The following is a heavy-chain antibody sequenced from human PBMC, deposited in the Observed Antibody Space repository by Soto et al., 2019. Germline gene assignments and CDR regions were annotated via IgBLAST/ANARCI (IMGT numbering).Heavy chain of an antibody. Sequence: SETLSLTCAVSGGSISSGGYSWSWIRQPPGKGLEWIGYIYHSGSTYYNPSLKSRVTISVDRSKNQFSLELSSVTAADTAVYYCARAVPGWFDPWGQGTLVTVSS. CDR3: ARAVPGWFDP. J-gene: IGHJ5*02. V-gene: IGHV4-30-2*01. CDR2: IYHSGST. CDR1: GGSISSGGYS.